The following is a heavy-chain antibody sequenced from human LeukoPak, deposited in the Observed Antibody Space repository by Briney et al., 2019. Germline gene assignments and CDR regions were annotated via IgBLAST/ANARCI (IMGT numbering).Heavy chain of an antibody. D-gene: IGHD3-16*01. V-gene: IGHV4-39*01. J-gene: IGHJ6*03. CDR2: IYQSGST. Sequence: PSETLSLTCTVSGGSISSSTYYWGWIRQPPGKGLEWIGSIYQSGSTNYNPSLKSRVTISVDTSKDQFSLKLTSVTAADTAVYFCARMWGTTFYYYYMNLWGRGTTVTVSS. CDR1: GGSISSSTYY. CDR3: ARMWGTTFYYYYMNL.